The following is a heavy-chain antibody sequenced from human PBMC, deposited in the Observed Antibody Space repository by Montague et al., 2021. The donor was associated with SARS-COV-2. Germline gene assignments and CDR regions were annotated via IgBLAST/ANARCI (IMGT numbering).Heavy chain of an antibody. J-gene: IGHJ6*02. Sequence: SETLSLTCTVSGGSIRSSSYYWGWIRQPPGKGLEWIGRIYFSGSTYFNPSLKSRVTMSVDTSKNQFSLKVSSVTAADTAVYYCARDYGNYSYYYGLDVWGQGTTVTVSS. CDR2: IYFSGST. CDR3: ARDYGNYSYYYGLDV. CDR1: GGSIRSSSYY. D-gene: IGHD4-11*01. V-gene: IGHV4-39*07.